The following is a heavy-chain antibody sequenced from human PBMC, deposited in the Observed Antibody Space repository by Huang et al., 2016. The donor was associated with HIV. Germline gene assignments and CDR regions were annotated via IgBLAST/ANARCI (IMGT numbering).Heavy chain of an antibody. CDR3: ARGVGNSNRGFDI. CDR1: GGTVSSFS. Sequence: QVQLVQSGAEMKKSGSSVKVSCKASGGTVSSFSFTWVRQPPGHGLEWMGGIIPLQDTTALAQKFRGRVTLTADESTNTAFMELSGLTSQDTAVYYCARGVGNSNRGFDIWGQGTLVTVS. CDR2: IIPLQDTT. J-gene: IGHJ4*02. D-gene: IGHD5-18*01. V-gene: IGHV1-69*13.